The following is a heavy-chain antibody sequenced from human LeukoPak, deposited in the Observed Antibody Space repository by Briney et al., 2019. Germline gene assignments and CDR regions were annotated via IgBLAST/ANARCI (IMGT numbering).Heavy chain of an antibody. CDR2: MNPNSGNT. J-gene: IGHJ5*02. CDR3: ARGRRVHSYGFNNWFDP. CDR1: GYTFTSYD. Sequence: ASVKVSCKASGYTFTSYDINWVRQATGQGLEWMGWMNPNSGNTVYAQKFQGRVTMTRNTSISTAYMELSSLRSEDTAVYYCARGRRVHSYGFNNWFDPWGQGTLVTVSS. D-gene: IGHD5-18*01. V-gene: IGHV1-8*01.